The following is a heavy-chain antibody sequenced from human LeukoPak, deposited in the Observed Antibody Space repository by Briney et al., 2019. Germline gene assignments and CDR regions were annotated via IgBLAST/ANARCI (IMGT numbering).Heavy chain of an antibody. CDR2: IYHSGST. Sequence: SGTLSLTCAVSGGSISSSNWWSWVRQPPGKGLEWIGEIYHSGSTNYNPSLKSRVTISVDTSKNQFSLKLSSVTAADTAVYYCARDGSYYDSSGYRDYWGQGTLVTVSS. J-gene: IGHJ4*02. CDR3: ARDGSYYDSSGYRDY. V-gene: IGHV4-4*02. D-gene: IGHD3-22*01. CDR1: GGSISSSNW.